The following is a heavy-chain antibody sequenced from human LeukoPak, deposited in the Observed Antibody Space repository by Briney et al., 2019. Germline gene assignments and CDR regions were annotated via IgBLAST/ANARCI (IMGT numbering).Heavy chain of an antibody. CDR3: AKDYYYDSSGYYPYFDY. J-gene: IGHJ4*02. D-gene: IGHD3-22*01. CDR2: ISGSGGST. CDR1: GFTFSSYA. Sequence: GGSLRLSCAASGFTFSSYAMSWVRQAPGKGLEWVSAISGSGGSTYYADSVKGRFTISRDNSKNTLYLQTNSLRAEDTAVYYCAKDYYYDSSGYYPYFDYWGQGTLVTVSS. V-gene: IGHV3-23*01.